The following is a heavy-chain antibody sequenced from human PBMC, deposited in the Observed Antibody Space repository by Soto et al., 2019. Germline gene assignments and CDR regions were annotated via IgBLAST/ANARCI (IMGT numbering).Heavy chain of an antibody. V-gene: IGHV3-23*01. CDR3: EKDVSLGSGTYGHFDN. J-gene: IGHJ4*02. Sequence: EVQLLESGGGLVQPGESLRLSCAASGFTFSSYAMSWVRQAPGKGLEWVSGISGSGGGTHYADSVRGRLTISRDNSKNTLYLKMNPLGAEDTAVYYCEKDVSLGSGTYGHFDNWGQGTLVTVSS. D-gene: IGHD3-10*01. CDR2: ISGSGGGT. CDR1: GFTFSSYA.